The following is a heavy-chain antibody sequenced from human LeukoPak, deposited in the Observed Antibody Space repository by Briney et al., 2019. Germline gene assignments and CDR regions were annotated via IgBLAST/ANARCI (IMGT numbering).Heavy chain of an antibody. V-gene: IGHV4-39*07. J-gene: IGHJ4*02. CDR2: IYYSGST. Sequence: SETLSLTCSVSGGPISSTSYYWGWIRQPPGKGLEWIGYIYYSGSTYYNPSLESRVTISVDTSKNQFSLKLSSVTAADTAVYYCAVGRGTRGKSSGSPCYFDYWGQGTLVTVSS. CDR1: GGPISSTSYY. CDR3: AVGRGTRGKSSGSPCYFDY. D-gene: IGHD3-22*01.